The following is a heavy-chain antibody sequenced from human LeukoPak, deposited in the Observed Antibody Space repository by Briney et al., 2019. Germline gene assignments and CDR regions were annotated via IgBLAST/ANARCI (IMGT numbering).Heavy chain of an antibody. V-gene: IGHV3-7*05. D-gene: IGHD7-27*01. CDR2: INQDGSDK. CDR3: ARVPRNWAAFDI. CDR1: GFAFRTYW. Sequence: PGGSLRLSCVASGFAFRTYWMTWVRQAPEKGLEWVANINQDGSDKYYVDSVKGRFTISRDNAKNSLYLQMNSLRAEDMAVYYCARVPRNWAAFDIWGQGTMVTVSS. J-gene: IGHJ3*02.